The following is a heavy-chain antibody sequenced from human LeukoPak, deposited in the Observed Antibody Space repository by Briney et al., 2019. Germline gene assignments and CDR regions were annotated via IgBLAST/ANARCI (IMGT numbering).Heavy chain of an antibody. D-gene: IGHD3-3*01. J-gene: IGHJ4*02. CDR3: ILGIFGVVIPAY. V-gene: IGHV4-39*01. Sequence: SETLSLTCTVSGGSISSSSYYWGWIRQPPGKGLEWIGSIYYSGSTYYNPSLKSRVTISVDTSKNQFSLKLSSVTAADTAVYYCILGIFGVVIPAYWGQGTLVTVSS. CDR1: GGSISSSSYY. CDR2: IYYSGST.